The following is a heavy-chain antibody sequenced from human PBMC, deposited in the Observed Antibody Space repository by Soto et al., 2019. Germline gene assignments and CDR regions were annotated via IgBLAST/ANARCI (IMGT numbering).Heavy chain of an antibody. CDR3: ARFAGATEYYGMDV. V-gene: IGHV1-2*04. CDR1: GYTFTGYY. J-gene: IGHJ6*02. D-gene: IGHD1-26*01. Sequence: GASVKVSCKASGYTFTGYYMHWVRQAPGQGLEWMGWINPNSGGTNYAQKFQGWVTMTRDTSISTAYMELSRLRSDDTAVYYCARFAGATEYYGMDVWGQGTTVTVSS. CDR2: INPNSGGT.